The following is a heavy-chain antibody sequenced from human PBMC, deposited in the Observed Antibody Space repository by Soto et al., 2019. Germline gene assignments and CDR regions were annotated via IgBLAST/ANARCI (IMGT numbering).Heavy chain of an antibody. CDR3: AKDQLEHQVLWFDP. CDR2: ISGSGGSK. CDR1: GFTFSSYA. J-gene: IGHJ5*02. D-gene: IGHD1-1*01. V-gene: IGHV3-23*01. Sequence: GGSLRLSCAASGFTFSSYAMSWVRQAPGKGLEWVSAISGSGGSKYYADSVKGRFTISRDNSKNTLYLQMNSLRAEDTAVYYCAKDQLEHQVLWFDPWGQGTLVTVSS.